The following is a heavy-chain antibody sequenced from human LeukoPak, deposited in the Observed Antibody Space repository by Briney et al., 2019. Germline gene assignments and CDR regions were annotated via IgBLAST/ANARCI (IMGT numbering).Heavy chain of an antibody. D-gene: IGHD1-1*01. CDR2: IYYSGST. Sequence: PSETLSLTCTVSGGSISSSSYYWGWIRQPPGKGLEWIGSIYYSGSTYYNPSLKSRVTISVDTSKNQFSLKLNSVTAADTAVYYCARAVQLERPPPFIGYYYMDVWGKGTTVTVSS. J-gene: IGHJ6*03. CDR1: GGSISSSSYY. V-gene: IGHV4-39*07. CDR3: ARAVQLERPPPFIGYYYMDV.